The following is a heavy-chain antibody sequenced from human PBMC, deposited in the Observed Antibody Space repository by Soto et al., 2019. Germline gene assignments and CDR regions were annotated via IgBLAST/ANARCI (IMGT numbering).Heavy chain of an antibody. J-gene: IGHJ4*02. V-gene: IGHV1-69*13. CDR1: GGTFSSYA. CDR3: ASTVLRRDGYNCVY. CDR2: IIPIFGTA. Sequence: GASVKVSCKASGGTFSSYAISWVRQAPGQGLEWMGGIIPIFGTANYAQKFQGRVTITADESTSTAYMELSSLRSEDTAVYYCASTVLRRDGYNCVYWGQGTLVTVYS. D-gene: IGHD5-12*01.